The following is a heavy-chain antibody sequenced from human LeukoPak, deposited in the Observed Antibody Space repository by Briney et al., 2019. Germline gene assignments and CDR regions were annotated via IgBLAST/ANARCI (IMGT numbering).Heavy chain of an antibody. V-gene: IGHV4-39*01. Sequence: SETLSLTCTVSGGSITSSSYYWGWLRQPPGTGLEWLGNMYYSGNTYYNPSLKSRVTISVDTSKNQFSLKLSSVAAADTAVYYCARGRRDGYNLKYFDYWGQGTLVTVSS. CDR3: ARGRRDGYNLKYFDY. D-gene: IGHD5-24*01. J-gene: IGHJ4*02. CDR2: MYYSGNT. CDR1: GGSITSSSYY.